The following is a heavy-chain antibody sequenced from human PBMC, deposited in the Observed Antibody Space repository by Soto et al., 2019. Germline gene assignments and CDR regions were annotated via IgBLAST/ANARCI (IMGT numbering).Heavy chain of an antibody. J-gene: IGHJ4*02. D-gene: IGHD1-26*01. V-gene: IGHV4-39*01. CDR1: GGSISSSNYH. CDR2: MYYSGSA. CDR3: ARHVGKSRPGS. Sequence: QLQLQESGPGLVKPSETLSLTCTVSGGSISSSNYHWGWIRQPPGKGLEWIGSMYYSGSAYYNPSLKSRSPISVDTSKTQSSLKLTSVAAADTAVYHCARHVGKSRPGSWGQGTRVTVSS.